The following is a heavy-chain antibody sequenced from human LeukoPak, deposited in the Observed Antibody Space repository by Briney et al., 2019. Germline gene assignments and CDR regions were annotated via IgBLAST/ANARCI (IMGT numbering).Heavy chain of an antibody. D-gene: IGHD2-21*01. CDR2: ISYDGSNK. Sequence: GRSLRLSCAASGFTFSSYAMHWVRQAPGKGLEWGAVISYDGSNKYYADSVKGRFTISRDNSKNTLYLQMNSLRAEDTAVYYCARAMGEDYYYGMDVWGKGTTVTVSS. V-gene: IGHV3-30*04. CDR3: ARAMGEDYYYGMDV. J-gene: IGHJ6*04. CDR1: GFTFSSYA.